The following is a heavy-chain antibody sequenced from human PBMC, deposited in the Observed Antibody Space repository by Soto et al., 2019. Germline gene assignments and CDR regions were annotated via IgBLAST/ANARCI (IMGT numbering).Heavy chain of an antibody. CDR2: IYYSGST. CDR1: DGTSVSSGYC. Sequence: SETLCLSCSVVDGTSVSSGYCCGWKSKPPGKGLEWIGSIYYSGSTYYNPSLKSRVTISVDTSKNQFSLKLSSVTAADTAVYYCARPPYSSGWYYFAYWVQGTLVTVSS. V-gene: IGHV4-39*01. J-gene: IGHJ4*02. D-gene: IGHD6-19*01. CDR3: ARPPYSSGWYYFAY.